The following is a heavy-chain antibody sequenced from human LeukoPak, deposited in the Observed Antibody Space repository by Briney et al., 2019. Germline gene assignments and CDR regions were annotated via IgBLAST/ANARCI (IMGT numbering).Heavy chain of an antibody. CDR1: GYSFTNYW. Sequence: GESLKISCTGSGYSFTNYWIGWVRQMPGKGLEWMGIIYPGDFDTRYSPSFQGQVSISVDKSINTAYLQWSSLKASDTAMYFCARRGSGWYVDYWGQRTLVTVSS. J-gene: IGHJ4*02. D-gene: IGHD6-19*01. CDR3: ARRGSGWYVDY. V-gene: IGHV5-51*01. CDR2: IYPGDFDT.